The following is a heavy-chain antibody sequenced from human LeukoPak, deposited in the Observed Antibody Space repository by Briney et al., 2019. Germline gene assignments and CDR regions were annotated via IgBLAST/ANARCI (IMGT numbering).Heavy chain of an antibody. V-gene: IGHV4-30-4*01. D-gene: IGHD3-10*01. CDR3: ARVDGFGQGFDY. CDR1: GGSISSGDYF. CDR2: IYYSGSA. J-gene: IGHJ4*02. Sequence: SETLSLTCNVSGGSISSGDYFWSWIRQPPGKGLEWIGYIYYSGSAYYSPSLRSRFTISVDTSKNQFSLKLSSVTAADTAVYYCARVDGFGQGFDYWGQGTLVTVSS.